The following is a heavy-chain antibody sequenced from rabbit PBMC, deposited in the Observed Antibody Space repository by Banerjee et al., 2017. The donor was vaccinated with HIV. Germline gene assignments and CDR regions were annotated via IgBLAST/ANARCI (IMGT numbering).Heavy chain of an antibody. Sequence: QEQLVESGGGLVQPGGSLKLSCKASGFSLSSSYYMCWVRQAPGKGPEWIACIYNGDGSTYYASWAKGRFTISKTSSTTVTLQMTSLTAADTATYFCARRENYYAAAGSFNLWGQGTLVTVS. J-gene: IGHJ4*01. D-gene: IGHD4-2*01. V-gene: IGHV1S45*01. CDR2: IYNGDGST. CDR1: GFSLSSSYY. CDR3: ARRENYYAAAGSFNL.